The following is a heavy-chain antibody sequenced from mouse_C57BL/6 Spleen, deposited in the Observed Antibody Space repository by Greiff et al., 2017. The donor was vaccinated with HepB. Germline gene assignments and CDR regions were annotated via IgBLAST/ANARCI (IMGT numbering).Heavy chain of an antibody. CDR2: IDPSDSYT. CDR3: ARRAGTGGYFDY. Sequence: QVQLQQPGAELVMPGASVKLSCKASGYTFTSYWMHWVKQRPGQGLEWIGEIDPSDSYTNYNQKFKGKSTLTVDKSSSTAYMQLSSLTSEDSAVYYCARRAGTGGYFDYWGQGTTLTVSS. CDR1: GYTFTSYW. D-gene: IGHD4-1*01. J-gene: IGHJ2*01. V-gene: IGHV1-69*01.